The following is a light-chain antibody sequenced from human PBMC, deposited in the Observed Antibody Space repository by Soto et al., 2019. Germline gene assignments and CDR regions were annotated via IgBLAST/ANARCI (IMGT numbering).Light chain of an antibody. J-gene: IGKJ4*01. CDR2: GTS. CDR1: QSVISSY. Sequence: EIVLTQSPGTLSLSPGERATLSCRASQSVISSYLVWYQQRPGQPPRLLIYGTSTRAAGISDRFSGSGSGTDFTLTIYRLEPGDSAVYYCQQYGASALTFGGGTKV. CDR3: QQYGASALT. V-gene: IGKV3-20*01.